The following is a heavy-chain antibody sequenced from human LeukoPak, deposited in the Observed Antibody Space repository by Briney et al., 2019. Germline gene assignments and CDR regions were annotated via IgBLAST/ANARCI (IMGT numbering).Heavy chain of an antibody. D-gene: IGHD2-2*02. CDR3: ARDFPVVPAAIPPIDAFDI. J-gene: IGHJ3*02. CDR1: GGSISSGGYY. Sequence: PSETLSLTCTVSGGSISSGGYYWSWIRQPPGKGLEWIGYIYHSGSTYYNPSLKSRVTISVDRSKNQFSLKLSSVTAADTAVYYCARDFPVVPAAIPPIDAFDIWGQGTMVTVSS. CDR2: IYHSGST. V-gene: IGHV4-30-2*01.